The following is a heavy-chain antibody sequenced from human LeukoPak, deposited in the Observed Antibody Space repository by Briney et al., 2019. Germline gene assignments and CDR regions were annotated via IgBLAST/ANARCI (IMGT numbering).Heavy chain of an antibody. CDR1: GFTFSSYW. CDR3: ASIEYYYDSSGYYYPDDY. V-gene: IGHV3-74*01. Sequence: GGSLRLSCAASGFTFSSYWMHWVRQAPGKGLVWVSRINSDGSSTSYADSVKGRFTISRDNAKNTLYLQMNSLRAEDTAVYYCASIEYYYDSSGYYYPDDYWSQGTLVTVSS. CDR2: INSDGSST. D-gene: IGHD3-22*01. J-gene: IGHJ4*02.